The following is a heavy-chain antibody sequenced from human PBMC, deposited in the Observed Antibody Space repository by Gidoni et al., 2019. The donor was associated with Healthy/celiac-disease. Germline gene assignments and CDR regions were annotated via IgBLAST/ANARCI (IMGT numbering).Heavy chain of an antibody. V-gene: IGHV2-70*15. J-gene: IGHJ4*02. CDR3: ARIRSSHYASSGYPDY. CDR1: GFSLSTSGMC. D-gene: IGHD3-22*01. Sequence: QVTLREAGPALVKPTQTLTLTCTFAGFSLSTSGMCVSWIRQPPGKAREWLARIDWDDDKYYSTSLKTRLTISKDTSKNQVFLTLTNMDPVDTATYYCARIRSSHYASSGYPDYWGQGTLVTVSS. CDR2: IDWDDDK.